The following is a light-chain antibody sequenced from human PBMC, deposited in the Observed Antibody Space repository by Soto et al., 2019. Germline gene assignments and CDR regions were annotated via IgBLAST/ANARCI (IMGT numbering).Light chain of an antibody. CDR2: EVT. V-gene: IGLV2-23*02. CDR1: SSDVGSYNL. J-gene: IGLJ3*02. CDR3: CSYAGSTTWG. Sequence: QSALTQPASVSGSPGQSITISCTGTSSDVGSYNLVSWYQQHPGKAPKLLIYEVTKRPSGVSNRFSASKSGNTASLTISGLQAEDEADYYCCSYAGSTTWGFGGGTKLTVL.